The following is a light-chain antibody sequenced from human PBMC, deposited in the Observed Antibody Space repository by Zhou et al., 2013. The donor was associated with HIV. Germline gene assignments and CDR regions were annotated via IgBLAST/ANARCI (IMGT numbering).Light chain of an antibody. V-gene: IGKV1-39*01. CDR2: AAS. CDR1: QSIRTY. CDR3: QQFNSYPQT. Sequence: DIQMTQSPSSLSASVGDRVTISCRASQSIRTYLNWYQQKPGTAPKLLIYAASSLQSGVPSRFSGSGSGTDFTLTISSLQPEDFATYYCQQFNSYPQTFGQGTRLEIK. J-gene: IGKJ5*01.